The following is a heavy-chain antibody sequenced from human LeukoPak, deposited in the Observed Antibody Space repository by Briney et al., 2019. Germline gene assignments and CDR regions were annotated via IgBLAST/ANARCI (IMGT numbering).Heavy chain of an antibody. CDR3: ARSLYYYGSDSFDI. Sequence: PSETLSLTCTVSGGSISSYYWSWIRQPPGKGLEWIGYIYYSGSTNYNPSLKSRVTISVDTSKNQFSLKLSSVTAADTALYYCARSLYYYGSDSFDIWGQGTMVTVSS. CDR2: IYYSGST. J-gene: IGHJ3*02. CDR1: GGSISSYY. V-gene: IGHV4-59*01. D-gene: IGHD3-10*01.